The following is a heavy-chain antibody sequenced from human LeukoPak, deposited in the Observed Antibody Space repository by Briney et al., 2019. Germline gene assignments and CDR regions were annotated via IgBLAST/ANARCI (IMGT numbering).Heavy chain of an antibody. D-gene: IGHD6-19*01. CDR3: ARDSSGRQVSYYFDY. J-gene: IGHJ4*02. CDR1: GYTFTGYY. Sequence: GASVKVSCKASGYTFTGYYMHWVRQAPGQGLEWMGWINPNSGGTNYAQKFQGRATMTRDTSISTAYMELSRLRSDDTAVYYCARDSSGRQVSYYFDYWGQGTLVTVSS. CDR2: INPNSGGT. V-gene: IGHV1-2*02.